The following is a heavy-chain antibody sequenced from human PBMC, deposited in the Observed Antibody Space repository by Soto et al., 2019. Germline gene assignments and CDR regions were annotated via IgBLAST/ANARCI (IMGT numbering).Heavy chain of an antibody. Sequence: ASVKVSFKASGYSFPSYTMHWVRQAPGQRLEWMGWINAGIGDTKYSEKFQGRVTITRDTPASTAYMEGSSLRSEDTAVSYCARAPPMSVAGPPSRRRRGYSGMDDWGEGTMVTDSS. V-gene: IGHV1-3*01. CDR1: GYSFPSYT. D-gene: IGHD2-2*01. CDR3: ARAPPMSVAGPPSRRRRGYSGMDD. J-gene: IGHJ6*02. CDR2: INAGIGDT.